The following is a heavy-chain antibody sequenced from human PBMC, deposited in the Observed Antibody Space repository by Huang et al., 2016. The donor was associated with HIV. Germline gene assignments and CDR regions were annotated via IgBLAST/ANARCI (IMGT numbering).Heavy chain of an antibody. J-gene: IGHJ4*02. CDR2: IKTDGSEK. D-gene: IGHD1-26*01. Sequence: EVQLVESGGGLVQPGGSLRLSCAASGFTFNSYWMSWVRQAPGKGLEWVAGIKTDGSEKCYVDSVKGRFTITRDNAKNSLYLQMNSLRAEDTAVYYCVRLLDHTGDYWGQGTLVTVSS. CDR1: GFTFNSYW. V-gene: IGHV3-7*01. CDR3: VRLLDHTGDY.